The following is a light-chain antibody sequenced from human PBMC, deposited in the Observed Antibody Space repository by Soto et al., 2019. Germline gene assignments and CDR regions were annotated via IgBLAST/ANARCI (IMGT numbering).Light chain of an antibody. Sequence: QSVLTQPPSASGTPGQRVTISCAGSSSNIGSNCVYWYQQLPGTAPKLLIYRNNQRPSGVPDRFSGSKSGTSASLAISGLRSKHEADYYCAAWDDSLSVFYVFGTGTKLTVL. CDR3: AAWDDSLSVFYV. V-gene: IGLV1-47*01. CDR1: SSNIGSNC. CDR2: RNN. J-gene: IGLJ1*01.